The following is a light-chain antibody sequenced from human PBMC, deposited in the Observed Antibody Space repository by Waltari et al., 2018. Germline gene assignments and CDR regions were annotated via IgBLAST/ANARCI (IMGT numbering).Light chain of an antibody. Sequence: DIQLPHSPSSLPAPIGDRVASTCQANQDSHIYLHWYQQKPGKAPELLIFDASNLQVGVPARFSGSGSGTHFTFVINSLQPEDTAMYFCQQSDNLPPTFGGGTRVELK. CDR3: QQSDNLPPT. V-gene: IGKV1-33*01. CDR2: DAS. CDR1: QDSHIY. J-gene: IGKJ4*01.